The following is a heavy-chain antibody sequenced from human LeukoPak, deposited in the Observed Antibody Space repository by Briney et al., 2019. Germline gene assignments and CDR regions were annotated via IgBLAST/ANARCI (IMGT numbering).Heavy chain of an antibody. CDR3: ARDREQWRANLYAMDV. V-gene: IGHV1-18*01. CDR2: LSAYNGHT. D-gene: IGHD6-19*01. Sequence: GASVKVSCKASGYTFTDYGISWVRHAPGQGLEWLLWLSAYNGHTNYAQNLHGRVTMTTDTSTTTAYMEVRSLRSDDTAVYYCARDREQWRANLYAMDVWGQGTTVTVSS. CDR1: GYTFTDYG. J-gene: IGHJ6*02.